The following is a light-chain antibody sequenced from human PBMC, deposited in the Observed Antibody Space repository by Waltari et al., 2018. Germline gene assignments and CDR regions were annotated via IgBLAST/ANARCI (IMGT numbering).Light chain of an antibody. CDR3: QQYGSPLWS. CDR2: RSS. CDR1: PNLSSSY. J-gene: IGKJ1*01. Sequence: EIGLTQSPDTQSLSPGEKPTRPCRANPNLSSSYLDWYQRKPGQAPSILIYRSSSRATGIPDRFRGSGSGTDFSITINRLEPEDSAVYYCQQYGSPLWSFGQGTKVEIK. V-gene: IGKV3-20*01.